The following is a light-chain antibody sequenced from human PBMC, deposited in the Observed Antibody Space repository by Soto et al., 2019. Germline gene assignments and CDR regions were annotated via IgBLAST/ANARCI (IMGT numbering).Light chain of an antibody. J-gene: IGLJ1*01. CDR2: DVS. Sequence: QSALTQPASVSGSPGQSITISCTGTSSDVGGYNYVSWYQQHPGKAPKLMIYDVSNRPSGVSNRFSGSKSGNTASLTIFGLQAEDEADYYCSSYTSSSTLDVFGTGTRSPS. CDR3: SSYTSSSTLDV. CDR1: SSDVGGYNY. V-gene: IGLV2-14*01.